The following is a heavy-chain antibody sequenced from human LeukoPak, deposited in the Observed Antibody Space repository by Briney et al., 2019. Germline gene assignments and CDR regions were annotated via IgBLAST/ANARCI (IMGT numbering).Heavy chain of an antibody. CDR1: GDSISSGYY. D-gene: IGHD3-10*01. Sequence: PSETLSLTCTVSGDSISSGYYWGWIRQPPGKGLEWIGSIYHSGSTYCNPSLKSRVTISVDTSKNQFSLKLSSVTAADTAVYYCARDGMRSGSGSYYLLWGQGTLVTVSS. CDR2: IYHSGST. CDR3: ARDGMRSGSGSYYLL. V-gene: IGHV4-38-2*02. J-gene: IGHJ4*02.